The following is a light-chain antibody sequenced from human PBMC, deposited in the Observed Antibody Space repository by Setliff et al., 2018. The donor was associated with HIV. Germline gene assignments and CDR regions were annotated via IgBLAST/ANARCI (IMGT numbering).Light chain of an antibody. CDR3: SSYTSGSTLVV. CDR2: EVS. V-gene: IGLV2-14*01. Sequence: QSVLTQPASVSGSPGQSITISCTGTSSDVGDYNYVSWYQQHPGKAPKLMIYEVSNRPSGVSNRFSGSKSGNTASLTISGLQAEDEADYYCSSYTSGSTLVVFGTGTKVTVL. CDR1: SSDVGDYNY. J-gene: IGLJ1*01.